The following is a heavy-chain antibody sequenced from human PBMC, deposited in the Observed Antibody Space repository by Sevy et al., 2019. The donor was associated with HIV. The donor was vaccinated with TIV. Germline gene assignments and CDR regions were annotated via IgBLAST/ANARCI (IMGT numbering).Heavy chain of an antibody. CDR2: ISPHNGDT. D-gene: IGHD2-15*01. Sequence: ASVKVSCKISGYTFTTYRITWVRQAPGQGLEWMGWISPHNGDTDYAQKLHDRITMITDTSTTTVYMELTSLRSDDTAVYYCASAYCSGGRCYSLAYWGQGTLVTVSS. V-gene: IGHV1-18*01. CDR3: ASAYCSGGRCYSLAY. CDR1: GYTFTTYR. J-gene: IGHJ4*02.